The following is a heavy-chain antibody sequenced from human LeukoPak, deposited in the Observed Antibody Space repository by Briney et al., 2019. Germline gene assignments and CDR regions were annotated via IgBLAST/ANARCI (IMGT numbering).Heavy chain of an antibody. J-gene: IGHJ4*02. Sequence: QPGGSLRLSCAASGFTFSSYAMHWVRQAPGKGLEWVAVISYDGNNKYYADSVKGRFTISRDNSKNTLYLQMNSLRAEDTAVYYCAREVWAYDTTQALDYWGQGTLVTVSS. CDR2: ISYDGNNK. D-gene: IGHD3-22*01. CDR1: GFTFSSYA. CDR3: AREVWAYDTTQALDY. V-gene: IGHV3-30-3*01.